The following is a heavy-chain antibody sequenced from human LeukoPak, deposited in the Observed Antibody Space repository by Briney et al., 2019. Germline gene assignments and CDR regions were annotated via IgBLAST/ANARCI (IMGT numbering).Heavy chain of an antibody. Sequence: SETLSLTCSVSGGSITSYYWSWIRQPPGKGLEWIGYIYYSGSTNYNPSLKSRVTISVDTSKNQFSLKLSSVTAADTAVYYCARAPNGHLTFDPWGQGTLVTVSS. CDR2: IYYSGST. CDR1: GGSITSYY. J-gene: IGHJ5*02. D-gene: IGHD1-1*01. CDR3: ARAPNGHLTFDP. V-gene: IGHV4-59*01.